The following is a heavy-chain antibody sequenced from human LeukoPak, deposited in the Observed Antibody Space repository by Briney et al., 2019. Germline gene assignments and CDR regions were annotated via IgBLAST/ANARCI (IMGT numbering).Heavy chain of an antibody. V-gene: IGHV4-59*01. CDR2: IYYSGST. CDR1: GGSISSYY. J-gene: IGHJ2*01. Sequence: KPSETLSLTCIAAGGSISSYYWSWIRQPPGKGLEWIGYIYYSGSTNYSPSLKSRLTISVDTSKNQFSLKLSSVTAADTAVYYCARTYGSSGLGYFDLWGRGTLVTVSS. D-gene: IGHD6-13*01. CDR3: ARTYGSSGLGYFDL.